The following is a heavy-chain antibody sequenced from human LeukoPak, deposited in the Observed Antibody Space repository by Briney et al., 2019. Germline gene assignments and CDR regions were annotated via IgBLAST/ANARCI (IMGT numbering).Heavy chain of an antibody. CDR1: GYTFTGYY. D-gene: IGHD3-16*02. Sequence: ASVKVSCKSSGYTFTGYYMHWVRQAPGQGLEWMGWINPNSGGTNYAQKFQGRVTMTRDTSISTAYMELSRLRSDDTAVYYCARGLLRVVNQDYWGQGTLVTVSS. V-gene: IGHV1-2*02. CDR2: INPNSGGT. J-gene: IGHJ4*02. CDR3: ARGLLRVVNQDY.